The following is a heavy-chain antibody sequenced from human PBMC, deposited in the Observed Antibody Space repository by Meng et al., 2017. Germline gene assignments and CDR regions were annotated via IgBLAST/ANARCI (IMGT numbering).Heavy chain of an antibody. D-gene: IGHD1-26*01. CDR1: GFTFSDYY. J-gene: IGHJ6*02. CDR3: ARDNWRSWDYYYYYGMDV. Sequence: GGSLRLSCAASGFTFSDYYMSWVRQAPGKGLEWVANIKQDGSEKYYVDSVKGRFTISRDNAKNSLYPQMNSLRAEDTAVYYCARDNWRSWDYYYYYGMDVWGQGTTVTVSS. CDR2: IKQDGSEK. V-gene: IGHV3-7*01.